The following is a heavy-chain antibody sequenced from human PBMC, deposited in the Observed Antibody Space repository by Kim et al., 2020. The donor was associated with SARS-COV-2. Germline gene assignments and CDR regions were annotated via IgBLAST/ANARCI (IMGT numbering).Heavy chain of an antibody. J-gene: IGHJ4*02. CDR3: AKDPGSADSTDH. CDR2: ISYDGSNK. Sequence: GGSLRLSCAASGFTFSSYGMYWVRQAPGKGLEWVAVISYDGSNKYYADSVKGRFTISRDNSKNTLYLQMNSLRAEDTAVYYCAKDPGSADSTDHWGQGTLVTVSS. CDR1: GFTFSSYG. D-gene: IGHD6-25*01. V-gene: IGHV3-30*18.